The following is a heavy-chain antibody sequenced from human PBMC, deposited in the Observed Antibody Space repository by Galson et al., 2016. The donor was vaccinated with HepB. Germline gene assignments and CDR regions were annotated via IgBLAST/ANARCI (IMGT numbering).Heavy chain of an antibody. CDR2: IKQDGSEK. V-gene: IGHV3-7*01. CDR1: GFFFSTFW. CDR3: ARGFDL. Sequence: SLRLSCAASGFFFSTFWMNWVRQAPGKGLEWVANIKQDGSEKYYVDSVQGRFTISRDNAKNPLYLQMTDLRAEDTAVYYCARGFDLWGQGTMVTVSS. J-gene: IGHJ3*01.